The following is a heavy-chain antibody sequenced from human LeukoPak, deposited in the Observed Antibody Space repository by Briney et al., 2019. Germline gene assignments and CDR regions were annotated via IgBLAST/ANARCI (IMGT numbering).Heavy chain of an antibody. V-gene: IGHV4-59*01. CDR1: GGSISSYY. D-gene: IGHD5-24*01. CDR3: ARGLRVRRDGYNYWFDP. J-gene: IGHJ5*02. Sequence: SETLSLTCTVSGGSISSYYWSWIRQPPGKGLEWIGYIYYSGSTNYNPSLKSGVTISVDTSKNQFSLKLSSVTAADTAVYYCARGLRVRRDGYNYWFDPWGQGTLVTVSS. CDR2: IYYSGST.